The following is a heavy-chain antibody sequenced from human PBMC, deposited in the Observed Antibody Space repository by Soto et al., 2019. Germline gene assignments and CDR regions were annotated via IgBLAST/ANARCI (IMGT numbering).Heavy chain of an antibody. Sequence: QVQLVQSGAEVKKPGSSVKVSCKASGDTFNFYTINWVRQAPGLGLEWMGRFNPILSFSNSALKFQVRVTVTADKSTSTAYMVMSSLRSEATAIYYCATSFGSGSRAFDYWGKGALVTVSS. V-gene: IGHV1-69*02. CDR3: ATSFGSGSRAFDY. CDR2: FNPILSFS. CDR1: GDTFNFYT. J-gene: IGHJ4*02. D-gene: IGHD3-10*01.